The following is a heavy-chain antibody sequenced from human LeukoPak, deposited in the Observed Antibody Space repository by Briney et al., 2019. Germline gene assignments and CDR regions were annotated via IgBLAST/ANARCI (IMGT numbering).Heavy chain of an antibody. CDR2: IKQDGSEK. CDR3: AKRAPYYGSGTYYFDY. V-gene: IGHV3-7*03. D-gene: IGHD3-10*01. J-gene: IGHJ4*02. Sequence: GGSLRLSCSASGFTFSSYWMSWVRQAPGRGLEWVANIKQDGSEKYYVDSVKGRFTISRDNAKNSLYLQMNSLRAEDTAVYYCAKRAPYYGSGTYYFDYWGQGTLVTVSS. CDR1: GFTFSSYW.